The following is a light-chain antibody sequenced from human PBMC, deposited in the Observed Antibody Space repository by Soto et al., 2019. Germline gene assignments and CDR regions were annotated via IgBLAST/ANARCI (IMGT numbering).Light chain of an antibody. J-gene: IGKJ5*01. CDR2: GAS. V-gene: IGKV3-20*01. Sequence: EIVLTQSPGTLSLSPGERATLSCRASQSVGNNQLAWYQQKPGQAPRLLMHGASSRATGIPDRFSGSGSGTDFTLTISRLEPEDFTVYYCHQYSRSPPTFGQGTRLEI. CDR3: HQYSRSPPT. CDR1: QSVGNNQ.